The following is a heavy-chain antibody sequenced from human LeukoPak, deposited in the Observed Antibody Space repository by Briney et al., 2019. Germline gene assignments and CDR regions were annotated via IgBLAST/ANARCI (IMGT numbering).Heavy chain of an antibody. CDR2: ISSSSSYI. V-gene: IGHV3-21*01. Sequence: GGSLRLSCAASGFTFSSYSMNWVRQAPGKGLEWVSSISSSSSYIYYADSVKGRSTISRDNAKNSLYLQMNSLRAEDTAVYYCARDSLWFGESNFDYWGQGTLVTVSS. D-gene: IGHD3-10*01. CDR1: GFTFSSYS. CDR3: ARDSLWFGESNFDY. J-gene: IGHJ4*02.